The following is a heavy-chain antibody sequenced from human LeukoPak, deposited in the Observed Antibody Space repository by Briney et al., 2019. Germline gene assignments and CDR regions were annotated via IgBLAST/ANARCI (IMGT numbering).Heavy chain of an antibody. CDR2: IYHSGSS. CDR1: GDSISSYY. CDR3: ATGYSSTWYYFDY. Sequence: PSETLSLTCTVSGDSISSYYWSWIRQPPGKGLEWIGYIYHSGSSNYNPSLKSRVTISADTSKDQFSLKLASVTAADTAVYYCATGYSSTWYYFDYWGQGTLVTVSS. V-gene: IGHV4-59*01. J-gene: IGHJ4*02. D-gene: IGHD6-13*01.